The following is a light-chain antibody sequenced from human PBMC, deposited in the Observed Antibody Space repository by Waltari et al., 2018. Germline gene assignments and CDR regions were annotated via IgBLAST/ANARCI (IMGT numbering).Light chain of an antibody. V-gene: IGKV1-33*01. J-gene: IGKJ2*01. Sequence: DIQMTQSPSSLSASVGDRVTITCQASQDISNYLNWYQQKPGKGPKRLIYDASNLETGVPSRFSGSGSGTDFTFTISSLQPEDIATYYCQQYDNLPMYTFGQGTKLEIK. CDR2: DAS. CDR1: QDISNY. CDR3: QQYDNLPMYT.